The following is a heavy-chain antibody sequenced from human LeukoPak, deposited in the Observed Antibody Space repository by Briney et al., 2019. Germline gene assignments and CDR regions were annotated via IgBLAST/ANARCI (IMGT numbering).Heavy chain of an antibody. D-gene: IGHD3-10*01. CDR2: IYNSGST. CDR1: GGSLSTYY. V-gene: IGHV4-59*12. J-gene: IGHJ4*02. CDR3: ARGRYIDSARGKTIDSGSYNVFDR. Sequence: PSETLSLTCTVSGGSLSTYYWSWIRQPPGKGLEWIGYIYNSGSTYYSPSLKSRVTISVDTSENQLSLKLRSVTAADTAVYYCARGRYIDSARGKTIDSGSYNVFDRWGQGTLVTVSS.